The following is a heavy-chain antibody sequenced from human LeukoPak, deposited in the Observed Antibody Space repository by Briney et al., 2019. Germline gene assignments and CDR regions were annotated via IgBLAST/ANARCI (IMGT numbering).Heavy chain of an antibody. V-gene: IGHV3-30*18. Sequence: PGGSLRLSCAASGFTLSSYGIHWVRQAPGKGLEWVAVISYDRSNKYYADSVKGRFTISRDNSKNTLYLQMNSLRAEDTAVYYCAKGNMVRDPFDYWGQGTLVTVSS. CDR1: GFTLSSYG. D-gene: IGHD3-10*01. CDR2: ISYDRSNK. CDR3: AKGNMVRDPFDY. J-gene: IGHJ4*02.